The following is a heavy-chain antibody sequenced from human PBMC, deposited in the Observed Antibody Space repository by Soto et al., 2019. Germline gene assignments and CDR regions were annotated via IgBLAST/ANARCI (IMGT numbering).Heavy chain of an antibody. CDR3: AREPDSSSSGLYYYYGMDV. CDR2: TYYRSKWYN. Sequence: SQTLSLTCAIPVGSVSSNTAAWNWVRQSPSRGLEWLGRTYYRSKWYNDYAVSVKSRITINPDTSKNQFSLQLNSVTPEDTAVYYCAREPDSSSSGLYYYYGMDVWGQGTTVTVSS. CDR1: VGSVSSNTAA. V-gene: IGHV6-1*01. J-gene: IGHJ6*02. D-gene: IGHD6-6*01.